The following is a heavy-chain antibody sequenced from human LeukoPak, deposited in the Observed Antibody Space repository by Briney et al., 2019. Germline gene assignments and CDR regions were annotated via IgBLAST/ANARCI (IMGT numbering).Heavy chain of an antibody. J-gene: IGHJ4*02. CDR3: AKGPPWWLRGYYFDY. CDR2: ISYDGSNK. D-gene: IGHD5-12*01. Sequence: GGSLRLSCAASGFTFSSYGLHWVRQAPGKGLEWVAVISYDGSNKYYADSVKGRFTISRDNSKNTLYLQMNSLRAEDTAVYYCAKGPPWWLRGYYFDYWGQGTLVTVSS. V-gene: IGHV3-30*18. CDR1: GFTFSSYG.